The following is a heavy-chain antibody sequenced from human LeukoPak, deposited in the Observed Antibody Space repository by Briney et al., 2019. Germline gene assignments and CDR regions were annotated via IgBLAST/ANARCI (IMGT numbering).Heavy chain of an antibody. D-gene: IGHD6-19*01. J-gene: IGHJ4*02. Sequence: SETLSLTCTVSVGSISSYYWSWIRQPPGKGLEWIGYIYYSGSTNYNPSLKSRVTISVDTSKNQFSLKLSSVTAADTAVYYCARGVAVAGGLDYWGQGTLVTVSS. CDR1: VGSISSYY. CDR3: ARGVAVAGGLDY. CDR2: IYYSGST. V-gene: IGHV4-59*01.